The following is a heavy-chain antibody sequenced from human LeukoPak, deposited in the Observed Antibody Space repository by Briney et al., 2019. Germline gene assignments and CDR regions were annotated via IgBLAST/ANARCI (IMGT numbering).Heavy chain of an antibody. CDR3: AREGTAMTTNFDY. J-gene: IGHJ4*02. CDR1: GGTFSSYA. Sequence: ASVKVSCKASGGTFSSYAISWVRQAPGQGLEWMGWINPNSGGTNYAQKFQGRVTMTRDTSISTAYMELSRLRSDDTAVYYCAREGTAMTTNFDYWGQGTLVTVSS. V-gene: IGHV1-2*02. D-gene: IGHD5-18*01. CDR2: INPNSGGT.